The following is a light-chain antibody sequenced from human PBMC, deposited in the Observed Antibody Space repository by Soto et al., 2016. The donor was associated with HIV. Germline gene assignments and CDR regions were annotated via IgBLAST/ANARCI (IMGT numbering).Light chain of an antibody. CDR3: QQSDSNPPT. CDR1: QGITYY. V-gene: IGKV1-39*01. Sequence: DIQMTQSPSSLSASIGDRVTITCRASQGITYYLTWLQQKPGKAPKVLIYAASTLETGVPSRFSGSGSGTDFTLTISGLQIEDFATYYCQQSDSNPPTFGQGTELEIK. J-gene: IGKJ2*01. CDR2: AAS.